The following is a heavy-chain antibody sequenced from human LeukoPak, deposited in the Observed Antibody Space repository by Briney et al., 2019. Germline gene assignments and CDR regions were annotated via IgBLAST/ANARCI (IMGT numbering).Heavy chain of an antibody. J-gene: IGHJ4*02. CDR1: GGTFMRHS. CDR2: IIPILGIA. Sequence: SVKVSCKASGGTFMRHSISWVRQAPGQGLEWMGRIIPILGIANYAQKFQGRVTITADKSTSTAYMELSRLRSDDTAVYYCATLSAYSSSRGYFDYWGQGTLVTVSS. V-gene: IGHV1-69*02. D-gene: IGHD6-13*01. CDR3: ATLSAYSSSRGYFDY.